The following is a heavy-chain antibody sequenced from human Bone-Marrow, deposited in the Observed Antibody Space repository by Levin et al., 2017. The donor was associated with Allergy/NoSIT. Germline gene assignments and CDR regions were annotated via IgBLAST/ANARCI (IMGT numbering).Heavy chain of an antibody. D-gene: IGHD4-11*01. CDR3: ARGFGTTIDY. J-gene: IGHJ4*02. V-gene: IGHV4-39*07. CDR1: GDPIISSSYY. Sequence: PSETLSLTCSVSGDPIISSSYYWGWIRQPPGKGLEWIGSIFYSGTTSYNPSLKSRVTISVDTSKNQFSLKLTSVTAADTAVYHCARGFGTTIDYWGQGTLVAVSS. CDR2: IFYSGTT.